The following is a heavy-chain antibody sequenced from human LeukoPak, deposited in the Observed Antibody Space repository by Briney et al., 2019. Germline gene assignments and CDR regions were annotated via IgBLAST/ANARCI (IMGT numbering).Heavy chain of an antibody. D-gene: IGHD5-24*01. CDR2: IYYTGST. J-gene: IGHJ4*02. CDR3: ARMATIRGGYYFDY. Sequence: PSETLSLTCAVSGGSLSSYYWSWIRQPPGAGPEWIGYIYYTGSTNYNPSLKSRVTISLDSSTNQFSLNLNSLTAADTAVYYCARMATIRGGYYFDYWGQGTLVTVSS. CDR1: GGSLSSYY. V-gene: IGHV4-59*01.